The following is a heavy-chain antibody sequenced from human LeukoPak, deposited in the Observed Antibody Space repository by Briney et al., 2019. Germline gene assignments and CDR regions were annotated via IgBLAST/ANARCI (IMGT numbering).Heavy chain of an antibody. CDR1: GYTVTSYY. V-gene: IGHV1-46*01. CDR3: TLFDYDSWSAYLH. Sequence: GASVKVSCKASGYTVTSYYMHWVRQAPGQGLEWMGIVNPSSISASYAQKFQGRVTMTRDTSTSTVSMELSSLRSEDTAVYYCTLFDYDSWSAYLHWGQGALVTVSS. D-gene: IGHD3-3*01. CDR2: VNPSSISA. J-gene: IGHJ4*02.